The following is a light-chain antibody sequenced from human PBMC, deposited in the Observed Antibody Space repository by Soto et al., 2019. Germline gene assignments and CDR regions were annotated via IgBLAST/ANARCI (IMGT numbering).Light chain of an antibody. CDR1: EDISSY. V-gene: IGKV1-9*01. Sequence: DIQLTQSPSFLSASVGDRITITCRTSEDISSYLAWYQQKLGEAPKLLIYAASTLQSGVPLRFSGSGSGTEFTLTLSSLQPEDVATYYCQQLKSYPRTFGQGTMVQVK. J-gene: IGKJ1*01. CDR2: AAS. CDR3: QQLKSYPRT.